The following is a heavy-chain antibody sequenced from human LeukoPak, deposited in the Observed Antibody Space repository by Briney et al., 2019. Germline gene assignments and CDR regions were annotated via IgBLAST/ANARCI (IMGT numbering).Heavy chain of an antibody. CDR2: IIPIFGTA. D-gene: IGHD6-13*01. V-gene: IGHV1-69*05. CDR1: GGTFSSYA. Sequence: GSSVKVSCKASGGTFSSYAISWVRQAPGQGLERMGGIIPIFGTANYAQKFQGRVTITTDESTSTAYMELSSLRSEDTAVYYCARGGGIHYLWFDPWGQGTLVTVSS. J-gene: IGHJ5*02. CDR3: ARGGGIHYLWFDP.